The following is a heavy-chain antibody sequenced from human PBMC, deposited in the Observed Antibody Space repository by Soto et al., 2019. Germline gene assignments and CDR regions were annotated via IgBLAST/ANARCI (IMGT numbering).Heavy chain of an antibody. CDR1: GFTLSTFG. CDR3: AKEMFPQTAPISSSHWGDS. CDR2: VSYDESHV. Sequence: PGGSLRLSCAASGFTLSTFGIHWVRQAPGKGLEWVALVSYDESHVYYADSVKGRFAISRDISKNTVYLQMDSLRSEDTAIYYCAKEMFPQTAPISSSHWGDSWGQGTLVTVSS. J-gene: IGHJ5*01. V-gene: IGHV3-30*18. D-gene: IGHD6-6*01.